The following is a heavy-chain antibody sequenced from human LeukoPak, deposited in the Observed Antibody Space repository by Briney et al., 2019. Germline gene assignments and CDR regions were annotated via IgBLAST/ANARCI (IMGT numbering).Heavy chain of an antibody. Sequence: SETLSLTCTVSGYSISSGYYWGWIRQPPGKGLEWIGSIYHSGSTYYNPSLKSRVTISVDTSKNQFSLKLSSVTAADTAVYYCARDADYSNHFDYWGQGTLVTVSS. J-gene: IGHJ4*02. CDR2: IYHSGST. D-gene: IGHD4-11*01. CDR1: GYSISSGYY. CDR3: ARDADYSNHFDY. V-gene: IGHV4-38-2*02.